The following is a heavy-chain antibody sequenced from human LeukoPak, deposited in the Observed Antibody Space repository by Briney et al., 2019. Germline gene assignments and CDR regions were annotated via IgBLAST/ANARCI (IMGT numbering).Heavy chain of an antibody. CDR3: ASTSGYYASFDY. CDR2: INHSGST. D-gene: IGHD3-22*01. J-gene: IGHJ4*02. CDR1: GGSFSGYY. Sequence: ASETLSLTCAVYGGSFSGYYWSWIRQPPGKGLEWIGEINHSGSTNYNPSLKSRVTISVDTSKNQFSLKLSSVTAADTAVYYCASTSGYYASFDYWGQGTLVTVSS. V-gene: IGHV4-34*01.